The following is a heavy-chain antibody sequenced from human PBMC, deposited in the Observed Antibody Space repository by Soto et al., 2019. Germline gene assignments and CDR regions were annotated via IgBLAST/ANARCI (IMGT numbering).Heavy chain of an antibody. D-gene: IGHD3-16*01. CDR1: GFTFSFYA. Sequence: PGGSLRLSCAASGFTFSFYAMHWVRQAPGKGLEWVAVISYNGRNKHYVDSVKGRFTISRDNSQDTLYLQMDSLRPHDTAVYYCARQAKIGDRSQFYFDSWGQGTLVTVSS. V-gene: IGHV3-30*04. J-gene: IGHJ4*02. CDR3: ARQAKIGDRSQFYFDS. CDR2: ISYNGRNK.